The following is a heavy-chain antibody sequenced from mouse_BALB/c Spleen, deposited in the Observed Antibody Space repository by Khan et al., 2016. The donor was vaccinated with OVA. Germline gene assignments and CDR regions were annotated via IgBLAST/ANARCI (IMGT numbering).Heavy chain of an antibody. CDR2: VSTGGSYT. J-gene: IGHJ3*01. V-gene: IGHV5-6*01. CDR3: TRLAYYYDSEWFAY. Sequence: EVHLVESGGDLVKPGGSLKLSCAASGFTFSTYGMSWVRQAPDKRLEWVATVSTGGSYTYYPDSVKGRFTISRDNAKNTLYLQMSGLRSEDTAMFYGTRLAYYYDSEWFAYWGQGTLVTVSA. CDR1: GFTFSTYG. D-gene: IGHD1-1*01.